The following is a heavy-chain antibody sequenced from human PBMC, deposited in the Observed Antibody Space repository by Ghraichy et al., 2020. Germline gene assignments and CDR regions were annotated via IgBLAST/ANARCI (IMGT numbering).Heavy chain of an antibody. CDR3: ARDSTSARAFEI. D-gene: IGHD6-6*01. CDR2: INPSGGST. J-gene: IGHJ3*02. Sequence: ASVKVSCKASGYTFTSYGISWVRQAPGQGLEWMGIINPSGGSTSYDQKFQGRVTMTRDTSTSTVYMELSSLRSEDTAVYYCARDSTSARAFEIWGQGTMVTVSS. V-gene: IGHV1-46*01. CDR1: GYTFTSYG.